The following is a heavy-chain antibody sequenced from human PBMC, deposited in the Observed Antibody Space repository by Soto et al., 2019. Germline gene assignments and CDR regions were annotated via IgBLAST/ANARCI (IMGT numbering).Heavy chain of an antibody. CDR3: ARYSSNWFQTEGRDV. J-gene: IGHJ6*02. CDR1: GGSISTYY. V-gene: IGHV4-4*07. D-gene: IGHD6-13*01. Sequence: PSETLSLTCTVSGGSISTYYWSWIRQPAGKGLEWIGRIDTSGNTNYNPSLKSRVTMSVDTSKKQLSLKLTSVTAADTAVYYCARYSSNWFQTEGRDVWGQGTTVTVSS. CDR2: IDTSGNT.